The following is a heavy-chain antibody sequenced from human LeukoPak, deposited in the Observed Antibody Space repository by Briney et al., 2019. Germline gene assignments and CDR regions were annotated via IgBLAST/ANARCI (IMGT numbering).Heavy chain of an antibody. Sequence: PGGSLRPSCAASGFTVSSNYMSWVRQAPGKGLEWVSVIYRGGSTYYADSVKGRFTISRDKSKNTLYLQMNSLRAEDTAVYYCATLAVAGTENAFDFWGQGTMVTVSS. CDR3: ATLAVAGTENAFDF. CDR1: GFTVSSNY. CDR2: IYRGGST. J-gene: IGHJ3*01. D-gene: IGHD6-19*01. V-gene: IGHV3-66*01.